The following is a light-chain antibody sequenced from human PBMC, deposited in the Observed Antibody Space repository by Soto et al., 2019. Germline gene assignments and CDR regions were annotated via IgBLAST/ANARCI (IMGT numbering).Light chain of an antibody. V-gene: IGKV1-33*01. Sequence: DIQMTQSPSSLSASVGDRVTITCQASQDISNYLNWYQQKPGKAPKLLIYDASNLETGVPSRFSRSGSGTDFTFTISSLQPEDIATYYCQQYDNIIFTFGPGTKVDIK. CDR3: QQYDNIIFT. CDR2: DAS. J-gene: IGKJ3*01. CDR1: QDISNY.